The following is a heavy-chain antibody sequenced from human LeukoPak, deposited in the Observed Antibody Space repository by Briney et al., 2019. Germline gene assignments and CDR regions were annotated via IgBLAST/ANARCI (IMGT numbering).Heavy chain of an antibody. CDR3: ARDQTVAGPFDY. Sequence: GGSLRLSCAASGFTFSGYAMHWVRQAPGKGLECVAVISYDGSNKYYADSVKGRFTISRDNSKNTLYLQMNSLRAEDTAVYYCARDQTVAGPFDYWGQGTLVTVSS. D-gene: IGHD6-19*01. CDR1: GFTFSGYA. V-gene: IGHV3-30*04. J-gene: IGHJ4*02. CDR2: ISYDGSNK.